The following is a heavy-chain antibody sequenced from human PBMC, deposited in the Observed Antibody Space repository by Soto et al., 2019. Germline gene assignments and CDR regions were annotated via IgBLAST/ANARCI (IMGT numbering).Heavy chain of an antibody. V-gene: IGHV3-49*03. Sequence: LRLACTASGFTFGDYAMSWFRQAPGKGLEWVGFIRSKAYGGTTEYAASVKGRFTISRDDSKSIAYLQMNSLKTEDTAVYYCTRDMSRQWFDPWGQGTLVTVSS. CDR3: TRDMSRQWFDP. CDR1: GFTFGDYA. CDR2: IRSKAYGGTT. J-gene: IGHJ5*02.